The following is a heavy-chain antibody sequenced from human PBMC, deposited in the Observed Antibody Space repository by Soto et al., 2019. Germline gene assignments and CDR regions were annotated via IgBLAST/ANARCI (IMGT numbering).Heavy chain of an antibody. Sequence: QVQLVESGGGVVQPGRSLRLSCAASGFTFSSYAMHWVRQAPGKGLEWVAVISYDGSNKYYADSVKGRFTISRDNSKNTLDLQLNSLRAEDTAVYYCASPRVGSWALPDNWFDPWGQGTLVTVSS. CDR3: ASPRVGSWALPDNWFDP. D-gene: IGHD3-16*01. J-gene: IGHJ5*02. CDR2: ISYDGSNK. V-gene: IGHV3-30-3*01. CDR1: GFTFSSYA.